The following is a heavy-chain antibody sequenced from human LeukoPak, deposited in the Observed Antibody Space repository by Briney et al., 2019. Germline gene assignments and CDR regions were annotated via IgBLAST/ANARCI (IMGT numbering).Heavy chain of an antibody. CDR3: ARERFGGAAYYFDY. D-gene: IGHD3-10*01. J-gene: IGHJ4*02. Sequence: ASVKVSCKASGYTFTGYYMHSVRQAPGQGLEWMGWINPNSGGTNYAQNFQGRVTMTRDTSISTAYMELSRLRSDDTAVYYCARERFGGAAYYFDYWGQGTLVTVSS. CDR1: GYTFTGYY. V-gene: IGHV1-2*02. CDR2: INPNSGGT.